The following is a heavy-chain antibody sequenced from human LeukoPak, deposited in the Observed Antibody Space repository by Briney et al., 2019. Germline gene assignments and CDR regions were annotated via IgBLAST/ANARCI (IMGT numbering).Heavy chain of an antibody. CDR3: AKSLRYSSGCHHFDY. CDR2: ISGSGTSP. J-gene: IGHJ4*02. D-gene: IGHD6-19*01. CDR1: GFIFNNFA. V-gene: IGHV3-23*01. Sequence: PGGSLRLSCAASGFIFNNFAMSWVRQAPGKGLEWVSGISGSGTSPYYADSVKGRFTISRDNSKNTVYLQMNSLRDEDTAVYYCAKSLRYSSGCHHFDYWGQGTLVTVSS.